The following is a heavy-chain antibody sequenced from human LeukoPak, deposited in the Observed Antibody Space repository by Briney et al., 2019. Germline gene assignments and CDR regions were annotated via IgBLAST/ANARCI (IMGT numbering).Heavy chain of an antibody. CDR3: AKVTIAVAGTHRYYGY. D-gene: IGHD6-19*01. CDR2: ISGSGGST. J-gene: IGHJ4*02. Sequence: GGSLRLSYAASGLPHSSYAVIWARHAPGKGLEWVSAISGSGGSTYYADAVTGRFTISRDNSTNTLYLQMSSLRAEGTAVYYCAKVTIAVAGTHRYYGYWGQGTLVTVSS. V-gene: IGHV3-23*01. CDR1: GLPHSSYA.